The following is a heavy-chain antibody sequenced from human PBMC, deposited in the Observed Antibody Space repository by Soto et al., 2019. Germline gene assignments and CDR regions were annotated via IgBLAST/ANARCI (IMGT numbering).Heavy chain of an antibody. V-gene: IGHV1-69*01. CDR3: AREGPPDIAWFDP. Sequence: QVQLVQSGAEVKKPGSSVKVSCKASGGPFSIYTISWVRQAPGQGLEWMGGSANSAQKFQGRLTVTADESTSTVYLELSSLTSEDTAVYYCAREGPPDIAWFDPWGQGTLVSVSS. CDR2: GSA. CDR1: GGPFSIYT. J-gene: IGHJ5*02. D-gene: IGHD2-15*01.